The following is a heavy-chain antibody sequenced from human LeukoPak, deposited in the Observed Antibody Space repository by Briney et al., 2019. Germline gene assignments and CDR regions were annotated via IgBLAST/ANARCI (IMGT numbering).Heavy chain of an antibody. V-gene: IGHV4-59*08. Sequence: SETLSLTCTVSGGSISSYYWSWIRQPPGKGLEWIGYIYYSGSTNYNPSLKSRVTISVDTFKNQFSLKLSSVTAADTAVYYCARLTPPWGSDPSALDYWGRGTLVTVSS. CDR2: IYYSGST. J-gene: IGHJ4*02. CDR1: GGSISSYY. D-gene: IGHD3-16*01. CDR3: ARLTPPWGSDPSALDY.